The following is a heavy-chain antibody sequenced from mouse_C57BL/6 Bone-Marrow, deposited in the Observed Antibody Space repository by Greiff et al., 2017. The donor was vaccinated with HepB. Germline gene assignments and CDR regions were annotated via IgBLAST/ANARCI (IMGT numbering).Heavy chain of an antibody. V-gene: IGHV5-16*01. Sequence: EVQVVESEGGLVQPGSSMKLSCTASGFTFSDYYMAWVRQVPEKGLEWVANINYDGSSTYYLDSLKSRFIISRDNAKNILYLQMSSLKSEDTATYYCARERVITTVVAPYFDYWGQGTTLTVSS. CDR1: GFTFSDYY. CDR3: ARERVITTVVAPYFDY. D-gene: IGHD1-1*01. CDR2: INYDGSST. J-gene: IGHJ2*01.